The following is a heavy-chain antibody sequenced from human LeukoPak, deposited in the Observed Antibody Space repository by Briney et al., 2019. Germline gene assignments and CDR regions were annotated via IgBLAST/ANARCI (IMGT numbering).Heavy chain of an antibody. CDR1: GDTLTRLS. CDR2: FDPDDGAT. Sequence: ASVKVSCKVSGDTLTRLSMHWVRQAPGKGLEWMGGFDPDDGATIYAQKFQGRVTMTEDTSTDTAYMELSSLRSEDTAVYYCATQRPDIVLMVYARDAFDIWGQGTMVTVSS. V-gene: IGHV1-24*01. J-gene: IGHJ3*02. CDR3: ATQRPDIVLMVYARDAFDI. D-gene: IGHD2-8*01.